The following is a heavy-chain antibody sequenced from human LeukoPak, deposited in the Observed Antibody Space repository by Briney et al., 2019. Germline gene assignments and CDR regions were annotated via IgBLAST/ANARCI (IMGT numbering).Heavy chain of an antibody. V-gene: IGHV3-33*08. Sequence: GGSLRLSCAASGFTFSSYAMHWVRQAPGKGLDWVAMIWHDGATKFYADSVKGRFTISRDNSKDTLYLQMDSLRAEDTAVFYCARELLGEGPDAFDVWGQGTIVTVSS. D-gene: IGHD3-16*01. CDR2: IWHDGATK. CDR3: ARELLGEGPDAFDV. CDR1: GFTFSSYA. J-gene: IGHJ3*01.